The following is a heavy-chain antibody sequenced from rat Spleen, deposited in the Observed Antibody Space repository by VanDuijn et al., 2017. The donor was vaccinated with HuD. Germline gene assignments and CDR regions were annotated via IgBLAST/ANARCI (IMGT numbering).Heavy chain of an antibody. J-gene: IGHJ4*01. V-gene: IGHV2-1*01. CDR3: ARHNSGYGVMDA. CDR2: IWGDGST. D-gene: IGHD4-3*01. Sequence: MGGIWGDGSTDYNSALKSRLSISRDTSKSQVFLKMNSLQTEDTATYYCARHNSGYGVMDAWGQGASVTVSS.